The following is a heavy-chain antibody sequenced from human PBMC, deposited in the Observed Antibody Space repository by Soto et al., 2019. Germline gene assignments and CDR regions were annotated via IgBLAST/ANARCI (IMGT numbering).Heavy chain of an antibody. J-gene: IGHJ6*03. CDR2: INPNSGVT. CDR3: ARESGGATATLDYYYFDMVV. V-gene: IGHV1-2*04. D-gene: IGHD5-12*01. CDR1: GDRFTDYY. Sequence: QVQLVQSGAEVKEPGASVTVSCRASGDRFTDYYMHWVRQAPGQGLEWMGWINPNSGVTKYAQKFQGWVTMTRHTSSRTVYMQLSRLGFDDTAIYYCARESGGATATLDYYYFDMVVWGTGTTVTVSS.